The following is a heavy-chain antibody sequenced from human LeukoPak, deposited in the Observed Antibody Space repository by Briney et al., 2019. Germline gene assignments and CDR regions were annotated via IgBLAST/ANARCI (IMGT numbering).Heavy chain of an antibody. V-gene: IGHV6-1*01. CDR1: GESFSSNTAA. Sequence: SQTLSLTCVLSGESFSSNTAAWHWIRQSPSRGLEWLGRTYYRSKWYNDYAPSVKSRISIDPDTSKNQFSLQLNSVTPEDSAVYYCARESSGFHRWGQGTLVTVSS. CDR2: TYYRSKWYN. J-gene: IGHJ1*01. CDR3: ARESSGFHR.